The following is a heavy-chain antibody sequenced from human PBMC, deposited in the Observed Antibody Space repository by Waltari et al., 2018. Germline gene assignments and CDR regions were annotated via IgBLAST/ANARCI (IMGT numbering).Heavy chain of an antibody. J-gene: IGHJ6*02. D-gene: IGHD2-2*01. V-gene: IGHV1-69*05. CDR3: ARAPGRVPAAAYYYYGMDV. Sequence: QVQLVQSGAEVKKPGSSVKVSCKASGGTFSSYAISWVRQAPGQGLEWMGGIIPIFGTANYAQKFQGRVTITTDESTSTAYMELSSLRSEDTAVYYCARAPGRVPAAAYYYYGMDVWGQGTTVTVSS. CDR1: GGTFSSYA. CDR2: IIPIFGTA.